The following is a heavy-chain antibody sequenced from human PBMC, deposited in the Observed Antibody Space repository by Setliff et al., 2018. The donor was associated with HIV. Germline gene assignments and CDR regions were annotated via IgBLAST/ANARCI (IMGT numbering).Heavy chain of an antibody. CDR1: GFTFSSYS. J-gene: IGHJ4*02. D-gene: IGHD2-15*01. CDR3: ASGEVAAALDY. Sequence: PGGSLRLSCAASGFTFSSYSMNWVRQAPGKGLEWVSSISSSGSYIHYADSVKGRFTISRDNSKNTLYLQMNSLRAEDTAVYYCASGEVAAALDYWGRGTLVTVSS. CDR2: ISSSGSYI. V-gene: IGHV3-21*01.